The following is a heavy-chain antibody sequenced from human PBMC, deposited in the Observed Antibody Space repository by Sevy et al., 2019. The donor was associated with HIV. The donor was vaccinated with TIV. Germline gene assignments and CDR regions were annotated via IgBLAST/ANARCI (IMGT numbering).Heavy chain of an antibody. D-gene: IGHD4-17*01. CDR1: GGTFSSYA. V-gene: IGHV1-69*13. CDR2: IIPIFGTA. CDR3: ARDQTVTTSRGFDY. Sequence: ASVKVSCKASGGTFSSYAISWERQAPGQGLEWMGGIIPIFGTANYAQKFQGRVTITADESTSTAYMELSSLRSEDTAVYYCARDQTVTTSRGFDYWGQGTLVTVSS. J-gene: IGHJ4*02.